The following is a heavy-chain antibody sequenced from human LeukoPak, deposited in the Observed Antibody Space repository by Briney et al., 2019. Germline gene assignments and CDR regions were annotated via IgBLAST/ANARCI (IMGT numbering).Heavy chain of an antibody. CDR2: INHSGST. CDR1: GGSFSGYY. Sequence: SETLSLTCAVYGGSFSGYYWSWTRQPPGKGLEWIGEINHSGSTNYNPSLKSRVTISVDTSKNQFSLKLSSVTAADTAVYYCASNREFDYWGQGTLVTVSS. J-gene: IGHJ4*02. V-gene: IGHV4-34*01. CDR3: ASNREFDY.